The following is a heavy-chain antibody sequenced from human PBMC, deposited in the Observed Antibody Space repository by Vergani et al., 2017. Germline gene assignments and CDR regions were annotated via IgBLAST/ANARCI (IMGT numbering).Heavy chain of an antibody. D-gene: IGHD5-24*01. Sequence: QVQLQESGPGLVKPSQTLSLTCTVSGGSISSGGYYWSWIRQHPGKGLEWIGYIYYSGSTYYNPSLKSRVTISVDTSKNQFSLKLSSVTAADTAVYYCACGRDGYKLHGWRNKIDYWGQGTLVTVSS. J-gene: IGHJ4*02. V-gene: IGHV4-31*03. CDR1: GGSISSGGYY. CDR2: IYYSGST. CDR3: ACGRDGYKLHGWRNKIDY.